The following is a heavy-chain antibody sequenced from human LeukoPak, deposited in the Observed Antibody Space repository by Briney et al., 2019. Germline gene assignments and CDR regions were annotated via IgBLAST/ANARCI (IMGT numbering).Heavy chain of an antibody. CDR2: FDPEDGET. Sequence: ASVKDSCKVSGYTLTELSMHWVRQAPGKGLEWMGGFDPEDGETIYAQKFQGRVTMTEDTSTDTAYMELSSLRSEDTAVYYCATIAWGTYYYDSSGPMPHNYWGQGTLVTVSS. J-gene: IGHJ4*02. D-gene: IGHD3-22*01. V-gene: IGHV1-24*01. CDR3: ATIAWGTYYYDSSGPMPHNY. CDR1: GYTLTELS.